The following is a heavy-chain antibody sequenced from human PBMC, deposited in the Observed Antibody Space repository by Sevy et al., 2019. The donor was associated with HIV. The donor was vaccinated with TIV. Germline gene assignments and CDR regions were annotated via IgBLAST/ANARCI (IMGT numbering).Heavy chain of an antibody. CDR3: ARDGRCTSTSRLLYFDY. J-gene: IGHJ4*02. Sequence: GGSLRLSCAASGFTFSSYTMNWVRQAPGKGLEWVSSISSSSTYIYYADSLKGRFTISRDNAKNSVYLQMNSLRAEDTAVYYCARDGRCTSTSRLLYFDYRGQGTLVTVSS. CDR1: GFTFSSYT. D-gene: IGHD2-2*01. V-gene: IGHV3-21*01. CDR2: ISSSSTYI.